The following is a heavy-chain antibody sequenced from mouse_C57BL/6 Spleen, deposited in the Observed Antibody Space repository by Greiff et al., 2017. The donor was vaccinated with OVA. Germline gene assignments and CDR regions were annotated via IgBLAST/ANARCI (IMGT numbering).Heavy chain of an antibody. J-gene: IGHJ4*01. V-gene: IGHV7-1*01. D-gene: IGHD2-2*01. CDR3: ARDGLGYMGDAMDY. CDR1: GFTFSDFY. Sequence: EVKLMESGGGLVQSGRSLRLSCATSGFTFSDFYMEWVRQAPGKGLEWIAASRNKANDYTTEYSASVKGRFIVSRDTSQSILYLQMNALRAEDTAIYYCARDGLGYMGDAMDYWGQGTSVTVSS. CDR2: SRNKANDYTT.